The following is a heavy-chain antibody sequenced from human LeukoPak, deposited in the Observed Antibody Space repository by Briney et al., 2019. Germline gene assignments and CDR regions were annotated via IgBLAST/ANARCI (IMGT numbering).Heavy chain of an antibody. CDR1: GYSISSGYY. J-gene: IGHJ5*02. D-gene: IGHD2-21*01. CDR2: IYHSGST. CDR3: ARDSRAYCGGDCYSSGWLDP. V-gene: IGHV4-38-2*02. Sequence: PSETPSLTCTVSGYSISSGYYWGWIRQPPGKGLEWIGSIYHSGSTYYNPSLKSRVTISVDTSKNQFSLKLSSVTAADTAVYYCARDSRAYCGGDCYSSGWLDPWGQGTLVTVSS.